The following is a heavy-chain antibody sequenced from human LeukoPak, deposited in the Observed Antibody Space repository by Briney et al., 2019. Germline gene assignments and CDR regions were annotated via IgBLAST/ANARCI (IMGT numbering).Heavy chain of an antibody. Sequence: ASVNVSCKASGGTFDSYAISWVRQAPGQGLEWMGRIIPILGIANYAQKFQGRVTITADKSTSTAYMELSSLRSEDTAVYYCARSGSLYYFDYWGQGTLVTVSS. CDR2: IIPILGIA. CDR1: GGTFDSYA. D-gene: IGHD1-26*01. J-gene: IGHJ4*02. V-gene: IGHV1-69*04. CDR3: ARSGSLYYFDY.